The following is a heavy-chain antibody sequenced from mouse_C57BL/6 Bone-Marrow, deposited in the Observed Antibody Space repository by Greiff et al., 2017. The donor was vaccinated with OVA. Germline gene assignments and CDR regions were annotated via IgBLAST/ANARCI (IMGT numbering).Heavy chain of an antibody. CDR3: ARGNYDGSSYGGYAMDY. CDR2: IYPRSGNT. CDR1: GYTFTSYG. V-gene: IGHV1-81*01. D-gene: IGHD1-1*01. J-gene: IGHJ4*01. Sequence: VKLMESGAELARPGASVKLSCKASGYTFTSYGISWVKQRTGQGLEWIGEIYPRSGNTYYNEKFKGKATLTADKSSSTAYMELRSLTSEDSAVYFCARGNYDGSSYGGYAMDYWGQGTSVTVSS.